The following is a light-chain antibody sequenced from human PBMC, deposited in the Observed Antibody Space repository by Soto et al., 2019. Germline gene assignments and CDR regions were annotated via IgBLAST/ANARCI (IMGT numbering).Light chain of an antibody. CDR1: PSVSSSY. Sequence: EIVLTQSPGTLSVSPGESATLSCRASPSVSSSYLAWYQQKPGQAPRLLTYGASTRATGIPARFSGSGSGTEFTLTINSLQPEDFAVYYCQQYYNWPRTFGQGTKVDIK. V-gene: IGKV3-15*01. J-gene: IGKJ1*01. CDR2: GAS. CDR3: QQYYNWPRT.